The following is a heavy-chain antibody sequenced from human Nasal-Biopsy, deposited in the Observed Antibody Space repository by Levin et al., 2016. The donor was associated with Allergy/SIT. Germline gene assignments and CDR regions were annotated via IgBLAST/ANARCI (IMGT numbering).Heavy chain of an antibody. CDR2: IWYDGTNK. D-gene: IGHD3-16*02. J-gene: IGHJ6*02. V-gene: IGHV3-33*01. CDR3: ARDVGSRGDYTWGSHRPYHLFGMDV. CDR1: GFTFSQRG. Sequence: GESLKISCAVSGFTFSQRGMHWVRQAPGKGLEWLAVIWYDGTNKYYAESVTGRFTISRDDSKNTLYLHMSSLRTEDTAVYHCARDVGSRGDYTWGSHRPYHLFGMDVWGQGTTVTVSS.